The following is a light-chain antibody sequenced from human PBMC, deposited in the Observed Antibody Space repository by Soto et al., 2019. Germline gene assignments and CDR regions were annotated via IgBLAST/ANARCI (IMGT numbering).Light chain of an antibody. CDR3: QQRSTWLYT. V-gene: IGKV3-11*02. CDR2: DAS. J-gene: IGKJ2*01. Sequence: EILLAQSPATLSLSPGERAPLSCKASQDVSIFLAWYQQKPGQAPRLLIHDASNRATGVPARFSGSGSGRDFTLTITSLEPEDFAVYYCQQRSTWLYTFGQGTKLEV. CDR1: QDVSIF.